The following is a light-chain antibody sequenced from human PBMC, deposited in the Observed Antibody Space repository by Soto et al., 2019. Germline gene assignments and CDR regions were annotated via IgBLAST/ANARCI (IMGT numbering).Light chain of an antibody. V-gene: IGKV1-16*01. CDR1: QGIAHY. J-gene: IGKJ2*01. Sequence: DIQMTQPPYSLSESIGDRVTITCRARQGIAHYLAWLQQKPGKAPKSQIYAASSLQIGVTSRFSASGTGTDFTLIIDSLQPEDFASHSGQQYSSYPYTFGQGTKREI. CDR2: AAS. CDR3: QQYSSYPYT.